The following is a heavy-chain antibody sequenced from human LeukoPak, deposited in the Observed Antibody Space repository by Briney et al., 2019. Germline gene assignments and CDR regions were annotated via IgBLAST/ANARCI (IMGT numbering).Heavy chain of an antibody. J-gene: IGHJ4*02. CDR3: ARVPPYSGYGWGFDY. D-gene: IGHD5-12*01. CDR2: INSDGSST. Sequence: GGSLRLSCAASGFTFSSYWMHWVRQAPGKGLVWVSRINSDGSSTSYADSVKGRFTISRDNAKNTLYLQMNSLRAEDTAVYYCARVPPYSGYGWGFDYWGQGTLVTVSS. CDR1: GFTFSSYW. V-gene: IGHV3-74*01.